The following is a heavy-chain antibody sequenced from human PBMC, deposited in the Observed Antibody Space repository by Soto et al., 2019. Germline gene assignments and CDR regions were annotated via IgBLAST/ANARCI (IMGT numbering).Heavy chain of an antibody. V-gene: IGHV1-69*13. Sequence: GASVKVSCKASGGTFSSYAISWVRQAPGQGLEWMGGIIPIFGTANYAQKFQGRVTITADESTSTAYMELSSLRSEDTAVYYCARGGRPYYYGSGSTPGMDVWGQGTTVTVSS. CDR2: IIPIFGTA. CDR1: GGTFSSYA. D-gene: IGHD3-10*01. J-gene: IGHJ6*02. CDR3: ARGGRPYYYGSGSTPGMDV.